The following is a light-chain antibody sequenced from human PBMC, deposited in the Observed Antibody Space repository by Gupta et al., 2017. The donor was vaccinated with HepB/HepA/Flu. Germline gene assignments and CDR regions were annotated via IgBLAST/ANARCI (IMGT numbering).Light chain of an antibody. CDR2: KAS. Sequence: DIQMTQSPSTLSASVGDRVTITCRASQSINSYLAWYQQKPGKAPKLLIYKASTLESGVTSRFSGSGFETEFALTISSRQPDDFAAYFCQQYNSYASWTFGQGTKVEIK. CDR1: QSINSY. J-gene: IGKJ1*01. V-gene: IGKV1-5*03. CDR3: QQYNSYASWT.